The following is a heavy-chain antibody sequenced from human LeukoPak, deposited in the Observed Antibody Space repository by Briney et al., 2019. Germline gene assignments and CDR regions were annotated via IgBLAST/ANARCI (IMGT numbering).Heavy chain of an antibody. CDR1: GFTFSSIY. J-gene: IGHJ4*02. V-gene: IGHV3-23*01. Sequence: AGSLRVSCAAPGFTFSSIYMRWVRQAPGKGLEWVSVISASGGSTYYADSVKGRFTISRDKSKNTLHLQMNSLRAEDTAVYYCAKHNSDRGGYLYYWGQGTLVTVSS. CDR2: ISASGGST. CDR3: AKHNSDRGGYLYY. D-gene: IGHD4-23*01.